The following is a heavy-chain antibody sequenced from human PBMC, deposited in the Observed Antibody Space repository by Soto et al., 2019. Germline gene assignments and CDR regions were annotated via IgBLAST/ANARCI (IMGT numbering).Heavy chain of an antibody. V-gene: IGHV1-69*13. J-gene: IGHJ5*02. CDR2: IIPIFGTA. CDR3: ATSVRGDNWFDP. D-gene: IGHD3-3*01. CDR1: GGTFSSYA. Sequence: SVKVSCKASGGTFSSYAISWVRQAPGQGLEWMGGIIPIFGTANYAQKFQGRVTITADESTSTAYMELSSLRSEDTAVYYCATSVRGDNWFDPWGQGNLVTVSS.